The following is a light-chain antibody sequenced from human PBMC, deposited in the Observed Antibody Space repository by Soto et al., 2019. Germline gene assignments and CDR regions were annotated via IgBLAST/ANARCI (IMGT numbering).Light chain of an antibody. V-gene: IGLV4-69*01. Sequence: QSVLTQSPSASASLGASVKLTCTLSSGHSSYAIAWHQQQPEKGPRYLMKLSSDGSHSKVDGIPDRFSGSSSGAERYLTISSLQSEDEDDYYCQTWDTGARVVFGGGTKLTVL. CDR1: SGHSSYA. CDR2: LSSDGSH. CDR3: QTWDTGARVV. J-gene: IGLJ2*01.